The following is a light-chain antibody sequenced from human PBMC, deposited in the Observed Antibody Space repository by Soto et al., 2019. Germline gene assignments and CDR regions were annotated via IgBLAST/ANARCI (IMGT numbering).Light chain of an antibody. CDR2: RNN. CDR1: SSNIGSNS. V-gene: IGLV1-44*01. J-gene: IGLJ3*02. CDR3: AAWDDSLDGGV. Sequence: QSVLTQPPSASGTPGQRVTISCSGSSSNIGSNSVNWYRQLPGTAPKLLIYRNNPRPSGVPDRFSGSKSGTSASLAISGLQSEDEADYYCAAWDDSLDGGVFGGGTKLTVL.